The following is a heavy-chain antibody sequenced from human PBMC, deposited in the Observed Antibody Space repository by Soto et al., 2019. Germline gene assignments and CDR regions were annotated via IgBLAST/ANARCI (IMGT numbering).Heavy chain of an antibody. Sequence: EMQDAGPGLVKPSDTMSLNCTIYGGSISSYYWSWIRQPPGKGLDWSGYIFYSGITNYNSSLKSRVTTSVDRSKNQSSLKLSCVTVADKAVYYCERVLYGFFPYWGQGTLITVS. CDR2: IFYSGIT. D-gene: IGHD3-16*01. J-gene: IGHJ4*02. CDR3: ERVLYGFFPY. CDR1: GGSISSYY. V-gene: IGHV4-59*07.